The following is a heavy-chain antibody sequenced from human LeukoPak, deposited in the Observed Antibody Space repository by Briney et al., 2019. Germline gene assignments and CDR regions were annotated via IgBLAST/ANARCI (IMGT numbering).Heavy chain of an antibody. CDR2: IYHSGST. J-gene: IGHJ4*02. Sequence: SETLSLTCAVSGGSISSSNWWSWVRQPPGKGLEWIGEIYHSGSTNYNPSLKSRVTISVDKSKNQFSLKLSSVTAADTAVYYCAKERINMGLRLGEWAFDYWGQGTLVTVSS. CDR1: GGSISSSNW. V-gene: IGHV4-4*02. D-gene: IGHD3-16*01. CDR3: AKERINMGLRLGEWAFDY.